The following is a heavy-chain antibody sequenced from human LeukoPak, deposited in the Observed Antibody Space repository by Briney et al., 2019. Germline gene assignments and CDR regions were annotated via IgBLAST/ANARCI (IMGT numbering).Heavy chain of an antibody. CDR1: GFTFSNYW. CDR2: LNADGNSL. Sequence: PGGSLRLSCAASGFTFSNYWMHWVRQAPGKGLVWVSRLNADGNSLTYADSVRGRFTISRDNAKNTVHLQMNSLRVEDAAIYFCAGAYSAYDPFDYWGQGILVTVSS. J-gene: IGHJ4*02. D-gene: IGHD5-12*01. V-gene: IGHV3-74*01. CDR3: AGAYSAYDPFDY.